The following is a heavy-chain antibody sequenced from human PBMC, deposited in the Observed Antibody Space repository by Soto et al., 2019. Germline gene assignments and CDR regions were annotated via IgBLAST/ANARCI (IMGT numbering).Heavy chain of an antibody. CDR3: ARGGGSGSYYNVPAYYYYYGMDV. CDR2: IYHSGST. J-gene: IGHJ6*02. Sequence: SETLSLTCAVSGGSISSGGYSWSWIRQPPGKGLEWIGYIYHSGSTYYNPSLKSRVTISVDRSKNQFSLKLSSVTAADTAVYYCARGGGSGSYYNVPAYYYYYGMDVWGQGTTVTVSS. CDR1: GGSISSGGYS. V-gene: IGHV4-30-2*01. D-gene: IGHD3-10*01.